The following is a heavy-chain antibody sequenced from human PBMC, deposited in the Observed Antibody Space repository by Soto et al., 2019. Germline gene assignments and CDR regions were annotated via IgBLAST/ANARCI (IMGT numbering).Heavy chain of an antibody. V-gene: IGHV4-59*01. Sequence: SETLSLTCTVSGGSISSNYWTWIRQPPGKGLEWIGYVYNSGSTNYNPSLKSRVTISEDTSKSQFSLKVNSMTAADTAVYYCARYRREAVAGYTLGNWGQGILVTVSS. CDR1: GGSISSNY. D-gene: IGHD6-13*01. J-gene: IGHJ4*02. CDR3: ARYRREAVAGYTLGN. CDR2: VYNSGST.